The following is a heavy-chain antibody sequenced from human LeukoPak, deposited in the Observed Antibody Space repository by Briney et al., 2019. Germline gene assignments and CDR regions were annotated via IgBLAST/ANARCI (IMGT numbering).Heavy chain of an antibody. Sequence: GGSLRLSCAASGFMFRAYAMSWVRQAPGKGLEWVSAISGSGDSRYYADSVRGRLTISRDNSKNTLYLQMNSLRIEDTAVYYCARDDGTHFFDYWGQGTLVTVSS. CDR3: ARDDGTHFFDY. J-gene: IGHJ4*02. CDR2: ISGSGDSR. CDR1: GFMFRAYA. D-gene: IGHD1-26*01. V-gene: IGHV3-23*01.